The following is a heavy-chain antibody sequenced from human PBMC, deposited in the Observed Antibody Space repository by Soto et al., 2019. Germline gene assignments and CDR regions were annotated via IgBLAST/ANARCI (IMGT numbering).Heavy chain of an antibody. D-gene: IGHD3-9*01. CDR3: ARHEDDYDILTGFRVSWFDP. CDR1: GGSISSSSYY. V-gene: IGHV4-39*01. CDR2: IYYSGST. J-gene: IGHJ5*02. Sequence: KPSETLSLTCTVSGGSISSSSYYWGWIRQPPGKGLEWIGSIYYSGSTYYNPSLKSRVTISVDTSKNQFSLKLSSVTAADTAVYYCARHEDDYDILTGFRVSWFDPWGQGTLVTVSS.